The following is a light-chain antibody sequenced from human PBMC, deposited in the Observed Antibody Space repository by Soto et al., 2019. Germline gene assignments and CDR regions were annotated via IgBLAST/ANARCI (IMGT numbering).Light chain of an antibody. J-gene: IGKJ1*01. Sequence: DIQMTQSPSTLSASVGDRVTITCRASQTISKWLVWYQQKPGKAPRFLIYEASSLESGVPTQFSGSGFGTEFTLTITSLQPDDVAPYYCQHYSRSPWTFGQGTKVEL. CDR2: EAS. V-gene: IGKV1-5*03. CDR3: QHYSRSPWT. CDR1: QTISKW.